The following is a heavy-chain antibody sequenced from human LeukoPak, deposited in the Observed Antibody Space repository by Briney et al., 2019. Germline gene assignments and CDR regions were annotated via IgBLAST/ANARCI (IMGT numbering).Heavy chain of an antibody. CDR3: EKDSHLDV. V-gene: IGHV4-39*01. Sequence: NTPETLSLTCTVSGGSISGTDLYWGWIRQLPGKGLEWIGNIHSTGNSFCNPSLKSRVTISIDTSKNQFSLKLSSVTAADTAVYYCEKDSHLDVWGHGTTVTVSS. D-gene: IGHD2-15*01. J-gene: IGHJ6*02. CDR1: GGSISGTDLY. CDR2: IHSTGNS.